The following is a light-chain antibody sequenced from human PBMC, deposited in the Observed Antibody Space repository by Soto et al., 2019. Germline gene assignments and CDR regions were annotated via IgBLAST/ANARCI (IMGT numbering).Light chain of an antibody. CDR3: QQRNNWPS. J-gene: IGKJ5*01. Sequence: EIVLTQSPATLSLSPGERATLSFRASQSISTYLAWYQQKPGQAPRLLIYDASNRATGIPARFSGSGSGTDFTLTISSLDPEDFAVYYCQQRNNWPSFGQGTRLEI. CDR2: DAS. V-gene: IGKV3-11*01. CDR1: QSISTY.